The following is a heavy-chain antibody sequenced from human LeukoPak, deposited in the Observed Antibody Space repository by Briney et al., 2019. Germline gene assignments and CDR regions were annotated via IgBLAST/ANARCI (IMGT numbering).Heavy chain of an antibody. V-gene: IGHV4-59*08. CDR1: GGSISSYY. D-gene: IGHD3-22*01. CDR2: IYYSGST. Sequence: SETLSLTCTVSGGSISSYYWSWIRQSPGKGLEWIGYIYYSGSTNYNPSLKSRATISVDTSKNQFSLKLSSVTAADTAVYYCARLPDYYDSSGYHDAFDIWGQGTMVTVS. J-gene: IGHJ3*02. CDR3: ARLPDYYDSSGYHDAFDI.